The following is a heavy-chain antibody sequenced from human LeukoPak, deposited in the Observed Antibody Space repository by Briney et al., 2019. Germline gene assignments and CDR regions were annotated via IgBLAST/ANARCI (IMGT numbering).Heavy chain of an antibody. V-gene: IGHV1-18*01. D-gene: IGHD3-10*01. CDR3: ASTITMVRGVITVLDY. CDR1: GYTFTSYG. CDR2: ISAYNGNT. Sequence: GASVKVSCKASGYTFTSYGISWVRQAPGQGLEWMGWISAYNGNTNYAQKLQGRVTMTTDTSTSTAYMELRSLRSDDTAVYYCASTITMVRGVITVLDYWGQGTLVTVSS. J-gene: IGHJ4*02.